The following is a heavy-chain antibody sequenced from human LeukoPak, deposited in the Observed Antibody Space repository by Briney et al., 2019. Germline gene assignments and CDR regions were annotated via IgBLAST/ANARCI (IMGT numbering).Heavy chain of an antibody. CDR3: ARGVEDSSGYYSYSDC. J-gene: IGHJ4*02. Sequence: SETLSLTCTVSGGSISSGGYYWSWIRQPPGKGLEWIGYIYYSGSSNYNPSLKSRVTISVDRSKNQYSLKLSSVTAADTAVYYCARGVEDSSGYYSYSDCWGQGTLVTVSS. CDR1: GGSISSGGYY. CDR2: IYYSGSS. V-gene: IGHV4-61*08. D-gene: IGHD3-22*01.